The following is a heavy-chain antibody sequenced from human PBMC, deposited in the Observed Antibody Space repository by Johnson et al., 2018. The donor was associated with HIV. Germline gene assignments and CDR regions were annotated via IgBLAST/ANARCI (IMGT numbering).Heavy chain of an antibody. J-gene: IGHJ3*02. V-gene: IGHV3-33*01. Sequence: QVQLVESGGGVVQPGRSLRLSCAASGFTFSTYGMHWVRQAPGKGLAWVAVMWYDGSNKYYADSVNGRFTISKDNSKDTLYMEMNNLILEDTAVYYCARGAAVSGTLVDPFDIWGRGTMVTVSS. D-gene: IGHD1-26*01. CDR2: MWYDGSNK. CDR1: GFTFSTYG. CDR3: ARGAAVSGTLVDPFDI.